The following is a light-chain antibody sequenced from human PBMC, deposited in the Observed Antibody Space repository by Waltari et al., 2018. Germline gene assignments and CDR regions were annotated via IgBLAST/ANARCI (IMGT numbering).Light chain of an antibody. CDR3: QQLNSFPRT. Sequence: DIQLTQSPSFLSASVGDSVTITCRASQGISSFLAWYQQKPGTAPKLLIYSASTLQSGVPSRFSGSGSGTEFTLTISSLQPEDFATYYCQQLNSFPRTFGQGTKV. CDR2: SAS. V-gene: IGKV1-9*01. CDR1: QGISSF. J-gene: IGKJ1*01.